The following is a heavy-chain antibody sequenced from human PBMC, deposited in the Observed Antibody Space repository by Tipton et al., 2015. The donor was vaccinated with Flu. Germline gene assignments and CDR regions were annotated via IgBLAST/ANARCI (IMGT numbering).Heavy chain of an antibody. Sequence: SLRLSCAASGFTFSDYYMSWIRQAPGKGLEWVSYISSSGSTIYYADSVKGRFTISRDNAKNSLYLQMNSLRAEDTAVYYCAKVLWFGEPGWFDPWGQGTLVTVSS. V-gene: IGHV3-11*01. D-gene: IGHD3-10*01. J-gene: IGHJ5*02. CDR2: ISSSGSTI. CDR3: AKVLWFGEPGWFDP. CDR1: GFTFSDYY.